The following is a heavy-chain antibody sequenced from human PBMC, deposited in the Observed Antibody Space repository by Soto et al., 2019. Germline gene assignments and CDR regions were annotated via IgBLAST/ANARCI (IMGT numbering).Heavy chain of an antibody. Sequence: QEQLVESGGGVVQPGRSLRLSCAASGFSFSRHGMHWVRQAPGKGLEWVAIIWYDGSNKYYADSVKGRFTISRDNSKNTLYLQMNSLRAEDTAMYYCARGDLYSSSPDYWGQGTLVTVSS. CDR1: GFSFSRHG. J-gene: IGHJ4*02. CDR3: ARGDLYSSSPDY. V-gene: IGHV3-33*01. D-gene: IGHD6-6*01. CDR2: IWYDGSNK.